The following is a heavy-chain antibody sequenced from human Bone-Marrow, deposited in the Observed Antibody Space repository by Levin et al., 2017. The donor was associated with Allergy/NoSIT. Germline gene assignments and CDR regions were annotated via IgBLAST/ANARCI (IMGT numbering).Heavy chain of an antibody. J-gene: IGHJ6*02. D-gene: IGHD2-15*01. CDR2: IYYSGST. Sequence: SQTLSLTCIVSGASISSYHWSWIRQPPGKGLEWIGYIYYSGSTNYNPSLKSRVTMSVDTSRNQFSLTLNSVTAADTAVYYCARDRVVASSGTYYYYGRAVWGQGTTVTVS. V-gene: IGHV4-59*01. CDR3: ARDRVVASSGTYYYYGRAV. CDR1: GASISSYH.